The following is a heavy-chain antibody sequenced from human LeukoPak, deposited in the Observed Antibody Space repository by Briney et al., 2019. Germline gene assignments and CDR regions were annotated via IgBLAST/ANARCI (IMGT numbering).Heavy chain of an antibody. CDR3: AKEHSSSWYVGDY. J-gene: IGHJ4*02. Sequence: GGSLRLSCAAAGFTFSIYCMHWVRQAPGKGLEWVACIRYDGSNKYYADSVKGRFTISRDNCKNTLYLQMNSLRAEDTAVYYCAKEHSSSWYVGDYWGQGTLVTVSS. V-gene: IGHV3-30*02. CDR1: GFTFSIYC. CDR2: IRYDGSNK. D-gene: IGHD6-13*01.